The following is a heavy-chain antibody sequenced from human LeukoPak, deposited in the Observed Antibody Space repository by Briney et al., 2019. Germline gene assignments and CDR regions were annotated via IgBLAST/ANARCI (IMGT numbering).Heavy chain of an antibody. J-gene: IGHJ4*02. Sequence: VKVSCTASGYTFTSYGISWVRQAPGQGLEWMGRIIPIVGIPNYAQKFQGRVTITADRSTSTAYMELSSLRSEDTAVYYCARDLRNYCSGGSCYMRDYWGQETLGTVSS. CDR1: GYTFTSYG. CDR2: IIPIVGIP. CDR3: ARDLRNYCSGGSCYMRDY. D-gene: IGHD2-15*01. V-gene: IGHV1-69*10.